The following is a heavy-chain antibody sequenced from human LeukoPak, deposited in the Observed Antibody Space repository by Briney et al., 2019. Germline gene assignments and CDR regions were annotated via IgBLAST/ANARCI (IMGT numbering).Heavy chain of an antibody. Sequence: PGGSLRLSCAASGFTFSSYAMSWVRQTPGKGLEWVAVISGSGGTTYYADSVKGRFTISRDNSKNTVDLQMESLRAEDTAIYYCAKLLNSSSSYWGQGTLVTVSS. V-gene: IGHV3-23*01. CDR2: ISGSGGTT. J-gene: IGHJ4*02. CDR1: GFTFSSYA. CDR3: AKLLNSSSSY. D-gene: IGHD6-6*01.